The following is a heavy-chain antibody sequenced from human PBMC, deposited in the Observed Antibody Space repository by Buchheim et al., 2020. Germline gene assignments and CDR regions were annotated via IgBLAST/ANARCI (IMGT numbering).Heavy chain of an antibody. CDR1: GYSFTNYW. V-gene: IGHV5-10-1*01. Sequence: EVQLVQSGAEVKKPGESLRISCKGSGYSFTNYWITWVRQMPGKGLEWMGRIDPSDSYTNYSTSFHGHVTISVDKSISTALLQWSSLKASDTAMYYCARLVQFQWYPDYWGQGTL. D-gene: IGHD1-1*01. CDR3: ARLVQFQWYPDY. CDR2: IDPSDSYT. J-gene: IGHJ4*02.